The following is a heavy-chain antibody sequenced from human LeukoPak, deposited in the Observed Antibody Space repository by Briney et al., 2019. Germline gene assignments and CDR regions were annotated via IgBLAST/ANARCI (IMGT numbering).Heavy chain of an antibody. Sequence: ASVKVSCKASGYTFTSYGISWVRQAPGQGLEWMGWISAYNGNTNYAQELQGRVTMTTDTSTSTAYMELRSLRSDDTAVYYCARDLRRDSSGWSSQAVLDYWGQGTLVTVSS. CDR3: ARDLRRDSSGWSSQAVLDY. V-gene: IGHV1-18*01. J-gene: IGHJ4*02. D-gene: IGHD6-19*01. CDR1: GYTFTSYG. CDR2: ISAYNGNT.